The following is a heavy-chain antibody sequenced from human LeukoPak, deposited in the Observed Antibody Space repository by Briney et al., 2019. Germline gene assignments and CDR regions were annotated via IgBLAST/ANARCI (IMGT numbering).Heavy chain of an antibody. CDR3: VRGLRYFDWLLEY. V-gene: IGHV3-30*02. CDR1: GFTFSSYV. Sequence: HGGSLRLSCAASGFTFSSYVMHWVCQAPGKGLGWVAFIRYDGSNKYYADSVKGRFTISRNNSKNTLYLQMNSLRAEDTAVYYGVRGLRYFDWLLEYWGQGTLVTVSS. CDR2: IRYDGSNK. J-gene: IGHJ4*02. D-gene: IGHD3-9*01.